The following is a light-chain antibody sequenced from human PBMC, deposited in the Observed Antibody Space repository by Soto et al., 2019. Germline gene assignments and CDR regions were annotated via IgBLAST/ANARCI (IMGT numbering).Light chain of an antibody. CDR2: DAS. CDR1: QSVSSN. CDR3: QQRSHWPRGWM. J-gene: IGKJ1*01. Sequence: EIVLTQSPATLSLSPGERATLSCRATQSVSSNLAWYQQKPGQAPRLLIYDASNRATGIPARFSGSGAVTDFTIAISGLEREDFAVYCCQQRSHWPRGWMFGQGTKVEIQ. V-gene: IGKV3-11*01.